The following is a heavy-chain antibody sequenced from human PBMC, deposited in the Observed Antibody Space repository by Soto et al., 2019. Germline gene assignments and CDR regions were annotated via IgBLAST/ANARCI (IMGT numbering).Heavy chain of an antibody. CDR3: ARGGGIVATRKTFTTALRATPQPLRF. Sequence: GASVKVSCKASGYTFTGYYLHWVLQAPGHGLEWMGWINPNSGGTNYAQKFQGWVTMTRDTSISTAYMELSRLRSDDTAVYYCARGGGIVATRKTFTTALRATPQPLRFWGQGTLVTVSS. D-gene: IGHD5-12*01. CDR2: INPNSGGT. J-gene: IGHJ4*02. CDR1: GYTFTGYY. V-gene: IGHV1-2*04.